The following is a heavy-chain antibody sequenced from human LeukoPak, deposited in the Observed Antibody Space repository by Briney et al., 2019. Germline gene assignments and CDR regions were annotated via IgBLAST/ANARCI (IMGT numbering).Heavy chain of an antibody. D-gene: IGHD3-22*01. V-gene: IGHV4-4*02. CDR3: ARGQYYYDSSGYRWYYFDY. J-gene: IGHJ4*02. CDR2: IYHSGST. CDR1: GGSISSSNW. Sequence: SETLSLTCAVSGGSISSSNWWSWVRQPPGKGLEWIGEIYHSGSTNYNPSLKSRVTISVDKSKNQFSLKLSSVTAADTAVYYCARGQYYYDSSGYRWYYFDYWGQGTLVTVSS.